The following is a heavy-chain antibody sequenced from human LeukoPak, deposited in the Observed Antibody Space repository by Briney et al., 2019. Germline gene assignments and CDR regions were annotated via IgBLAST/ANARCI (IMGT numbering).Heavy chain of an antibody. D-gene: IGHD5-18*01. CDR1: GGSISHYC. V-gene: IGHV4-59*01. J-gene: IGHJ4*02. Sequence: SETLSLTCTVSGGSISHYCWTWIRQPPGKGLEWIGYIYYTGTTDYNPSLKSRVTISVDTSKNQFSLKLSSVTAADTAVYYCARGYGRYFDYWGQGTLVTVSS. CDR3: ARGYGRYFDY. CDR2: IYYTGTT.